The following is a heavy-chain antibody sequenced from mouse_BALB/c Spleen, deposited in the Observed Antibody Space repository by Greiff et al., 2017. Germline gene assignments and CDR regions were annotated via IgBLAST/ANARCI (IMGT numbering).Heavy chain of an antibody. J-gene: IGHJ2*01. CDR2: ISTYNGNT. V-gene: IGHV1-67*01. Sequence: QVQLKQSGPEVVRPGVSVKISCKGSGYTFTDYAMHWVKQSHAKSLEWIGVISTYNGNTNYNQKFKGKATMTVDKSSSTAYMELARLTSEDSAIYYCARGFITTVVATGNFDYWGQGTTLTVSS. D-gene: IGHD1-1*01. CDR3: ARGFITTVVATGNFDY. CDR1: GYTFTDYA.